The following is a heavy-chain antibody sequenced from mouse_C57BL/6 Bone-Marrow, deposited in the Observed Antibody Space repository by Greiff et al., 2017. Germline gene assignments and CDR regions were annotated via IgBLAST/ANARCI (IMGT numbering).Heavy chain of an antibody. Sequence: EVQLMESGPGLVKPSQSLSLTCSVTGYSITSGYYWNWIRQSPGNKLEWMVYISYDGSNNYNPSLKNPISITRDTSKNQFCLKLNSVTTEDTATYDCARGYYSNYGYFDVWGTGTTVTVSS. CDR2: ISYDGSN. CDR3: ARGYYSNYGYFDV. CDR1: GYSITSGYY. D-gene: IGHD2-5*01. V-gene: IGHV3-6*01. J-gene: IGHJ1*03.